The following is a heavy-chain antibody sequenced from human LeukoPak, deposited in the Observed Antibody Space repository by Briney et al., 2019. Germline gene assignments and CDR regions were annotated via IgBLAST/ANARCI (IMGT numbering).Heavy chain of an antibody. CDR2: IYTSGTT. CDR3: ARELLHSSSWTLLDY. D-gene: IGHD6-13*01. J-gene: IGHJ4*02. Sequence: SQTLSLTCTVSGDSISSGTYYWSWIRQPAGKGLEWIGRIYTSGTTNHNPSLKSRVTTSVDTSKNQFSLKLSSVTAADTAVYYCARELLHSSSWTLLDYWGQGTLVTVSS. V-gene: IGHV4-61*02. CDR1: GDSISSGTYY.